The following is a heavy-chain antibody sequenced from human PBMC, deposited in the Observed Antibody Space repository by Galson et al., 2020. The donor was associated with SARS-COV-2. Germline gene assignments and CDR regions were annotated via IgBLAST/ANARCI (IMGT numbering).Heavy chain of an antibody. CDR1: GYTFTSYY. J-gene: IGHJ4*02. Sequence: ASVKVSCKASGYTFTSYYMHWVRQAPGQGLEWMGIINPSGGSTSYAQKFQGRVTMTRDTSTSTVYMELSSLRSEDTAVYYCARDDSRGYSYGYVSGEDYWGQGTLVTVSS. CDR3: ARDDSRGYSYGYVSGEDY. CDR2: INPSGGST. D-gene: IGHD5-18*01. V-gene: IGHV1-46*01.